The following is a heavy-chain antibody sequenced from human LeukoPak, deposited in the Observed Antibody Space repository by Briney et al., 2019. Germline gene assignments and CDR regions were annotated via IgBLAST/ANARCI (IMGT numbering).Heavy chain of an antibody. CDR3: ARDKITGASTNDY. CDR1: GFTFSSYA. V-gene: IGHV3-7*01. D-gene: IGHD1-14*01. Sequence: PGGSLRLSCAASGFTFSSYAMSWVRQAPGMGLEWVAIINQDGSERYYVDSVKGRFTVSRDSAKNSLYLQMNSLRVEDTAVYYCARDKITGASTNDYWGQGTLVTVSS. J-gene: IGHJ4*02. CDR2: INQDGSER.